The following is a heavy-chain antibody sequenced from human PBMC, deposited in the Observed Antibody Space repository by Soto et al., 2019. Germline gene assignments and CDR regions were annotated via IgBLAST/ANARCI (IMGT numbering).Heavy chain of an antibody. CDR3: ARGGSGYTFDY. J-gene: IGHJ4*02. Sequence: QVQLVESGGGVVQPGRSLRLSCAASGFTFSSYGMHWVRQAPGKGLEWVAVIWYDGSNKYYADSVKGRFTISRDNSKNTLYRQMNSLRAEDTAVYYCARGGSGYTFDYWGQGTLVTVSS. CDR1: GFTFSSYG. D-gene: IGHD3-3*01. V-gene: IGHV3-33*01. CDR2: IWYDGSNK.